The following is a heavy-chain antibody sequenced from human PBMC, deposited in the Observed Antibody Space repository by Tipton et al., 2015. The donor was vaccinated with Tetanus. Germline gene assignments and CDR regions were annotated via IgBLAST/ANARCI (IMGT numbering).Heavy chain of an antibody. CDR2: ISWNSGSI. V-gene: IGHV3-9*01. CDR1: GFTFDDYA. J-gene: IGHJ4*02. D-gene: IGHD1-26*01. Sequence: SLRLSCAASGFTFDDYAMHWVRQAPGKGLEWVSGISWNSGSIGYADSVKGRFTISRDNARNSVYLQINSLRAEDTAMYYCVRDMSHVGSTFCFDLWGRGTLLTVSS. CDR3: VRDMSHVGSTFCFDL.